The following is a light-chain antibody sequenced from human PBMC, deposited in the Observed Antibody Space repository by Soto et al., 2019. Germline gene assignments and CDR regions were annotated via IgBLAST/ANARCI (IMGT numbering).Light chain of an antibody. CDR2: WAS. Sequence: DIVMTQSPDSLAVSLGERATINCKSSQSVLYSSNNKNYLAWYQQKPRQPPKLLIYWASTRESGVPDRFSGSGSGTDFTLTISSLQAEDVAVYYCQQYYCPWTFGQGTKVEIK. V-gene: IGKV4-1*01. CDR1: QSVLYSSNNKNY. J-gene: IGKJ1*01. CDR3: QQYYCPWT.